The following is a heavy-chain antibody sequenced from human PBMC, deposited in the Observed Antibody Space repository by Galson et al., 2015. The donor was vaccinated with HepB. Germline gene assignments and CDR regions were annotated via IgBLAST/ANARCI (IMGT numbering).Heavy chain of an antibody. CDR1: GFTFSSYA. D-gene: IGHD3-16*02. CDR2: ISGSGGST. Sequence: SLRLSCAASGFTFSSYAMSWVRQAPGKGLEWVSAISGSGGSTYYADSVKGRFTISRDNSKNTLYLQMNSLRAEDTAVYYCARAYYDYVWGRYRQTDHWGQGALVSVSS. CDR3: ARAYYDYVWGRYRQTDH. J-gene: IGHJ4*02. V-gene: IGHV3-23*01.